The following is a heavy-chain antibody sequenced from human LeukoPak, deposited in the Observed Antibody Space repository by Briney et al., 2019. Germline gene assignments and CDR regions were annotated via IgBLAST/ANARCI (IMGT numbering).Heavy chain of an antibody. CDR1: GFTFDDYG. CDR2: ISGSGGST. CDR3: AKGASGYGDSDY. J-gene: IGHJ4*02. V-gene: IGHV3-23*01. D-gene: IGHD5-12*01. Sequence: PGGSLRLSCAASGFTFDDYGMHWVRQAPGKGLEWVSGISGSGGSTYYADSVKGRFTISRDNSKNTLYLRMNGLRADDTALYYCAKGASGYGDSDYWGQGTLVTVSS.